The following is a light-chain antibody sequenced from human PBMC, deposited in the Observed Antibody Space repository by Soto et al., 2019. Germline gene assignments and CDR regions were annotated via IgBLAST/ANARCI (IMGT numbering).Light chain of an antibody. J-gene: IGLJ2*01. CDR3: QVWDGEV. CDR2: YDS. V-gene: IGLV3-21*01. CDR1: NIGSES. Sequence: SYELTQPPSLSVAPGKTARITCGGVNIGSESVHWYQQRPGQAPVLVIYYDSDRPSGIPERFSGSKSGNTATLTISSVEAGDEADYYCQVWDGEVFGGRTKLTVL.